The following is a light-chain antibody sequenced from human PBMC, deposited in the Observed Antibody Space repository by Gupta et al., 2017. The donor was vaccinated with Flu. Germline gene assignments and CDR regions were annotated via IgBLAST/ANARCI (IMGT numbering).Light chain of an antibody. Sequence: QSSSISYKGVQNDSGSNKFFSWYEQHPGKAPYLIIFAVGRRLTGVSDRFTGSKSGDTASVTISGLQTEDEADYYCAADDGSSAIFGEGTKLTVL. CDR1: QNDSGSNKF. V-gene: IGLV2-14*04. CDR2: AVG. J-gene: IGLJ2*01. CDR3: AADDGSSAI.